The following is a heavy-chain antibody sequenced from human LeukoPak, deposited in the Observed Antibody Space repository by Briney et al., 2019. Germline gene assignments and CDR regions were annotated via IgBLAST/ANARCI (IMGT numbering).Heavy chain of an antibody. CDR1: GGSISSYY. V-gene: IGHV4-59*08. J-gene: IGHJ4*02. Sequence: SETLSLTCTVSGGSISSYYWSWIRQPPGKGLEWIGYIYYSGSTNYNLSLKSRVTISVDTSKNQFSLKLSSVTAADTAVYYCARLATVTRDLCFDYWGQGTLVTVSS. D-gene: IGHD4-17*01. CDR3: ARLATVTRDLCFDY. CDR2: IYYSGST.